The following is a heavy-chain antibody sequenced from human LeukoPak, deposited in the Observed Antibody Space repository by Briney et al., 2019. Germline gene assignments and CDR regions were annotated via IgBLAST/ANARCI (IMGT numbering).Heavy chain of an antibody. D-gene: IGHD3-22*01. CDR3: ATLRSDSSGYYSYYYYGMDV. V-gene: IGHV4-30-4*01. CDR2: IYYSGST. CDR1: GGSISSGDYY. J-gene: IGHJ6*02. Sequence: SETLSLTCTVSGGSISSGDYYWSWIRQPPGKGLEWIGYIYYSGSTYYNPSLKSRVTISVDTSKNQFSLKLSSVTDADTAVYYCATLRSDSSGYYSYYYYGMDVWGQGTTVTVSS.